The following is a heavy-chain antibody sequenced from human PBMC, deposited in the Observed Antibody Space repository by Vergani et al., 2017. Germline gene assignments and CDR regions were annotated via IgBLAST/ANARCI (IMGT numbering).Heavy chain of an antibody. V-gene: IGHV3-21*01. CDR3: ARHLITFGGVIVTRSFDY. J-gene: IGHJ4*02. CDR1: GFTFSSYS. CDR2: ISSSSRYI. D-gene: IGHD3-16*02. Sequence: EVQLVESGGGLVKPGGSLRLSCAASGFTFSSYSMNWVRPAPGKGLEWVSSISSSSRYIYYADSVKGRFTISRDNAKNSLYLQMNSLRAEDTAVYYCARHLITFGGVIVTRSFDYWGQGTLVTVSS.